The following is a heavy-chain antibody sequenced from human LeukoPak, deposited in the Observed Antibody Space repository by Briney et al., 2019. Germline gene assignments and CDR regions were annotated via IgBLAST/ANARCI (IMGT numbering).Heavy chain of an antibody. CDR2: INPSGGST. D-gene: IGHD6-6*01. J-gene: IGHJ3*02. Sequence: ASVKVSCKASGYTFTSYYMHWVRQAPGQGLEWMGIINPSGGSTSYAQKFQGRVTMTRDMATSTVYMELSSLRCECTAVYYCARRRARFDAFDIWGQGTMVTVSS. V-gene: IGHV1-46*01. CDR3: ARRRARFDAFDI. CDR1: GYTFTSYY.